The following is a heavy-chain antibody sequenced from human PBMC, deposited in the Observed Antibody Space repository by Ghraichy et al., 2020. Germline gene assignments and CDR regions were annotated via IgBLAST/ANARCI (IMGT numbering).Heavy chain of an antibody. D-gene: IGHD6-19*01. J-gene: IGHJ4*02. Sequence: GESLNISCAASGFTFSSYGMHWVRQAPGKGLEWVAFIRDDGSNKYYADSVKGRFTISRDNSKNTLYLHINSLRAEDTAVYYCAKKAYSSDWYEGDFDYWGQGTLVTVSS. CDR3: AKKAYSSDWYEGDFDY. V-gene: IGHV3-30*02. CDR1: GFTFSSYG. CDR2: IRDDGSNK.